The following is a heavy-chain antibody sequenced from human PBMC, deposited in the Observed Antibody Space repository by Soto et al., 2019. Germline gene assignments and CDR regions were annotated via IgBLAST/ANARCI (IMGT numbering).Heavy chain of an antibody. Sequence: APVKVCCEASGYSFSSYAISWLRQEHGQGLEWMGGIIPIFGTANYAQKFQGRVTITADESTSTAYMELSSLRSEDTAVYYCARESRYCSGGSCYFLPGIDYWGQGTLVTVSS. CDR3: ARESRYCSGGSCYFLPGIDY. CDR2: IIPIFGTA. CDR1: GYSFSSYA. D-gene: IGHD2-15*01. J-gene: IGHJ4*02. V-gene: IGHV1-69*13.